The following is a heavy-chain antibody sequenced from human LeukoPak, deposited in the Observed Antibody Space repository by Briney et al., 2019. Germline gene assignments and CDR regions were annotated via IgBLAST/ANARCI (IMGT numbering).Heavy chain of an antibody. D-gene: IGHD6-13*01. CDR3: ARHRVCSSWPRGSLDY. CDR2: IYPGDSDT. CDR1: GYSFTSYW. V-gene: IGHV5-51*01. J-gene: IGHJ4*02. Sequence: GESLKISCKGSGYSFTSYWIGWVGQMPGKGLEWMGIIYPGDSDTRYSPSFQGQVTISADKSISTAYLQWSSLKASDTAMYYCARHRVCSSWPRGSLDYWGQGTLVTVSS.